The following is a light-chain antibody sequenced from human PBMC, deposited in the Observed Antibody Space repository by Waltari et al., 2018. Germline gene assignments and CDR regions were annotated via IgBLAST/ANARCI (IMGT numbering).Light chain of an antibody. CDR1: SSNIGAGFD. J-gene: IGLJ2*01. Sequence: QRVTISCTGSSSNIGAGFDVHWYQQLPGTAPKLLIYGDTNRPSGVPDRFSGSKSDTSASLAITGLQAEDEADYYCQSYDSSLSGSVVFGGGTKLTVL. V-gene: IGLV1-40*01. CDR3: QSYDSSLSGSVV. CDR2: GDT.